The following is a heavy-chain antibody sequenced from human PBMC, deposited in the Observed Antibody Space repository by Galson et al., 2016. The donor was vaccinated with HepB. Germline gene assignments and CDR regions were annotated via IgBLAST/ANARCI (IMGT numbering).Heavy chain of an antibody. CDR1: GFPLTSYG. Sequence: SVKVSCKASGFPLTSYGIIWVRQAPRQGLEWMGWISPYNDDTNYPQKFQGRVTVTADTSTNTVYMELRSLGSDDTAVYYCARIRGDDYFGMDVWGLGTTVIVSS. CDR2: ISPYNDDT. V-gene: IGHV1-18*01. CDR3: ARIRGDDYFGMDV. D-gene: IGHD6-25*01. J-gene: IGHJ6*02.